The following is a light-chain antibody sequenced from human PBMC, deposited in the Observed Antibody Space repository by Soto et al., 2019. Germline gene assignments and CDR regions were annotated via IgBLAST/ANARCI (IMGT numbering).Light chain of an antibody. V-gene: IGLV3-1*01. CDR2: QHS. Sequence: SYELTQPPSVSVSPGQTANITCSGDKLGDKYACWYQQRPGQSPVLVIYQHSKRPSGIPERFSGSNSGNKATLTISGTQAMDEADYYCQAWDSSTANVVFGGGTKLTVL. CDR3: QAWDSSTANVV. J-gene: IGLJ2*01. CDR1: KLGDKY.